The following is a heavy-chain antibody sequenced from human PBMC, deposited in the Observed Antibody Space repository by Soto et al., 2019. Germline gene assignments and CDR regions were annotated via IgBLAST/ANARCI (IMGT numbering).Heavy chain of an antibody. D-gene: IGHD3-9*01. CDR3: ARAVLRYFDWGYYYGMDV. CDR1: GGTFSSYA. V-gene: IGHV1-69*13. CDR2: IIPIFGTA. J-gene: IGHJ6*02. Sequence: SVKVSCKASGGTFSSYAISWVRQAPGQGLEWMGGIIPIFGTANYAQKFQGRVTITADESTSTAYMELSSLRSEDTAVYYCARAVLRYFDWGYYYGMDVWGQGTTVTVS.